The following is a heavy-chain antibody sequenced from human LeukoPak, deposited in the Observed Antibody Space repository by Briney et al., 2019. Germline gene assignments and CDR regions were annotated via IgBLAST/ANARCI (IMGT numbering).Heavy chain of an antibody. CDR1: GGSIIGSTPY. V-gene: IGHV4-39*01. CDR2: INYSGST. J-gene: IGHJ4*02. CDR3: ARGYDY. Sequence: PSETLSLTCTVSGGSIIGSTPYWGWIRQPPGKGLDWIGIINYSGSTYYNPSLRSRVTISVDTSKNQFSLKLNSVTASDTAVYYCARGYDYWGQGTPVTVSS. D-gene: IGHD3-22*01.